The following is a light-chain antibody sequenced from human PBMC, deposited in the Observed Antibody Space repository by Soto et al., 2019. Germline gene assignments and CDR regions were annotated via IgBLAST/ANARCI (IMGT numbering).Light chain of an antibody. J-gene: IGLJ3*02. Sequence: QSALTQTASVSGSPGQSITIACTGTISDVGGYNYVSWYQQHPGKAPKLMIYDVSNRPSGVSNRFSGYKSGNTASLTISGLQVEDEADYYCSSYTSSSTRVFGGGTQLTVL. V-gene: IGLV2-14*01. CDR2: DVS. CDR3: SSYTSSSTRV. CDR1: ISDVGGYNY.